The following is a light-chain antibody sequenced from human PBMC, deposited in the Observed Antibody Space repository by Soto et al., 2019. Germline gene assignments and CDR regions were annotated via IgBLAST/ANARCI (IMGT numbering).Light chain of an antibody. CDR2: EVS. Sequence: QSALTQPASVSGSPGQSITISCTGTSSDVGGYNYVSWYQQHPGKAPKLMIYEVSNRPSGVSNRFSGSKSGNTASLTISGLRGEEEADYYCTSYTSTTTDVFGTGTKVTVL. V-gene: IGLV2-14*01. CDR3: TSYTSTTTDV. CDR1: SSDVGGYNY. J-gene: IGLJ1*01.